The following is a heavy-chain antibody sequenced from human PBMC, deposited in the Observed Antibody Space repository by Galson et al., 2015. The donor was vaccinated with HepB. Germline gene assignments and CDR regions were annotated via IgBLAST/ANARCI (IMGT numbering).Heavy chain of an antibody. V-gene: IGHV1-8*01. J-gene: IGHJ5*02. CDR3: ARGQGITIFGVETYNWFDP. CDR2: MNPNSGNT. CDR1: GYTFTSYD. D-gene: IGHD3-3*01. Sequence: SVKVSCKASGYTFTSYDINWVRQATGQGLEWMGWMNPNSGNTGYAQKFQGRVTMTRNTSISTAYMELSSLRSEDTAVYYCARGQGITIFGVETYNWFDPWRQGTLVTVSS.